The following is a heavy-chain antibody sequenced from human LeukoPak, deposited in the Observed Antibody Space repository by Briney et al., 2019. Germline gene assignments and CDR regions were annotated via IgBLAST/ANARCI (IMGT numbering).Heavy chain of an antibody. CDR1: GFAFSTYW. J-gene: IGHJ5*02. V-gene: IGHV3-7*01. Sequence: PGGSLRLSCAASGFAFSTYWMGWIRQAPGKGLEWVASIKQDGSEKYYVDSVKGRFTISKDNAQNSLYLQMNSLRVEDTAIYYCARATRGFDPWGQGTLVTVSS. CDR2: IKQDGSEK. CDR3: ARATRGFDP.